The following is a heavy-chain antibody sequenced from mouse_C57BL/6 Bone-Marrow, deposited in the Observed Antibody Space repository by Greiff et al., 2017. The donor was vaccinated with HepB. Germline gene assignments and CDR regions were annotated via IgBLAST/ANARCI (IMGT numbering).Heavy chain of an antibody. Sequence: VQLQQPGAELVKPGASVKMSCKASGYTFTSYWITWVKQRPGQGLEWIGDIYPGSGSTNYNEKFKSKATLTVDTASSTAYMQLSSLTSEDSAVYYCARPYYSLAWFAYWGQGTLVTVSA. CDR3: ARPYYSLAWFAY. CDR2: IYPGSGST. V-gene: IGHV1-55*01. CDR1: GYTFTSYW. J-gene: IGHJ3*01. D-gene: IGHD2-12*01.